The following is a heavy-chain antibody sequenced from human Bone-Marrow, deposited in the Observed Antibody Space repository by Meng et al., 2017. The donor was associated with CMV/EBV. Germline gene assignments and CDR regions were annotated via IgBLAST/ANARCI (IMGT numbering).Heavy chain of an antibody. J-gene: IGHJ4*02. CDR2: TFYRSKWYN. D-gene: IGHD5-18*01. CDR1: GDRVSSNSVA. CDR3: TRGYNYGFDY. V-gene: IGHV6-1*01. Sequence: ISGDRVSSNSVAWNWIRQSPSRGPEWLGRTFYRSKWYNEYAESVKSRITINPDTSKNQFSLQLNSVTPEDTAVYYCTRGYNYGFDYWGQGALVTVSS.